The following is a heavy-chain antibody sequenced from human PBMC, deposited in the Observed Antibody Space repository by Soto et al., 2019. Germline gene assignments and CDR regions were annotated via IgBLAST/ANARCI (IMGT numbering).Heavy chain of an antibody. Sequence: GESLKISCQVSGSTFTINCTGWVRQKPGKGLEWMGIIYPSDSDTRYSPSFQGQVTISADQSINTAYLQWDSLKASDTAIYYCARPANTVADHFDLWGQGTPVTVSS. D-gene: IGHD4-17*01. CDR3: ARPANTVADHFDL. CDR1: GSTFTINC. CDR2: IYPSDSDT. J-gene: IGHJ4*02. V-gene: IGHV5-51*01.